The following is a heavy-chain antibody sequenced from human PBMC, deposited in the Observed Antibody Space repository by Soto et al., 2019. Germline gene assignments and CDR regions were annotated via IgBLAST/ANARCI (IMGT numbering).Heavy chain of an antibody. CDR3: AIHSSSWYLFDY. V-gene: IGHV4-34*01. CDR1: GGSFSGYY. Sequence: SETLSLTCAVYGGSFSGYYWSWIRQPPGKGLEWIGEINHSGSTNYNPSLKSRVTISVDTSKNQFSLKLSSVTAADTAVYYCAIHSSSWYLFDYWGQGTLVTVSS. CDR2: INHSGST. J-gene: IGHJ4*02. D-gene: IGHD6-13*01.